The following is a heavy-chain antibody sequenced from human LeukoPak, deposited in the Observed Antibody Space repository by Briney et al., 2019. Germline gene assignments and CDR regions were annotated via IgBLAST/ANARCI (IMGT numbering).Heavy chain of an antibody. CDR2: ISRKARSYAT. CDR3: MGPTGDVSNDRAY. D-gene: IGHD3-22*01. CDR1: GFTFSGSS. Sequence: GGSLRLSCAASGFTFSGSSMHWVRQASGEGLEWVGRISRKARSYATAYGASVKGRFTISRDDSTNTAYLQMNSLRTEDTAVYYCMGPTGDVSNDRAYWGQGALVTVSS. J-gene: IGHJ4*02. V-gene: IGHV3-73*01.